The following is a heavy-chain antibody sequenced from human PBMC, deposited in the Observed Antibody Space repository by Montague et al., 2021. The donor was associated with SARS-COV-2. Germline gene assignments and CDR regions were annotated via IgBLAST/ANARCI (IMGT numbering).Heavy chain of an antibody. CDR1: GGSISSSNYS. V-gene: IGHV4-39*01. CDR2: ISYRGDS. D-gene: IGHD1-1*01. J-gene: IGHJ4*02. CDR3: AKPLATGNYYY. Sequence: SETLSLTCTVSGGSISSSNYSWGWVRQPPGKGLEWIGRISYRGDSYYYPSLKRRLTIYVDTSQDQFTLKLSSVTAADTAVYYCAKPLATGNYYYWGQGTLVTVSS.